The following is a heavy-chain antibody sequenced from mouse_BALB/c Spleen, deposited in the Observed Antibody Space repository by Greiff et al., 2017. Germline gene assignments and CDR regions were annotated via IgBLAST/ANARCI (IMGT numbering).Heavy chain of an antibody. CDR1: GFTFTDYY. J-gene: IGHJ1*01. V-gene: IGHV7-3*02. CDR2: IRNKANGYTT. D-gene: IGHD1-2*01. Sequence: EVQGVESGGGLVQPGGSLRLSCATSGFTFTDYYMSWVRQPPGKALEWLGFIRNKANGYTTEYSASVKGRFTISRDNSKSILYLQMNTLRAEDSATYYCASEITTARYWYFDVWGAGTTVTVSS. CDR3: ASEITTARYWYFDV.